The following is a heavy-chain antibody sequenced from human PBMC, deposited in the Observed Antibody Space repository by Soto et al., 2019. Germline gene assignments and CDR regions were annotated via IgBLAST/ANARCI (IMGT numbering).Heavy chain of an antibody. D-gene: IGHD2-2*01. CDR2: ISGSGGST. J-gene: IGHJ6*03. CDR3: AKSWSSRPAAPGWGDLFDYYYMDV. V-gene: IGHV3-23*01. Sequence: GGSLRLSCAASGFTFSSYAMSWVRQAPGKGLEWVSAISGSGGSTYCADSVKGRFTISRDNSKNTLYLQMNSLRAEDTAVYYCAKSWSSRPAAPGWGDLFDYYYMDVWGKGTTVTVSS. CDR1: GFTFSSYA.